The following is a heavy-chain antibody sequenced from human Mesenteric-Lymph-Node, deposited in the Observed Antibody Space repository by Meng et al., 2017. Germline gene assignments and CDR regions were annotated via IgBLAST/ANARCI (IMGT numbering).Heavy chain of an antibody. CDR1: GGSISSGSYY. Sequence: LRLSCTVSGGSISSGSYYWNWTRQPAGKGLEWIGRIYTSGSTNYNPSLKSRVTISVDTSKNQFSLKLSAVTAADTAVYYCAREADYNIWTGYYNGVFDYWGQGTLVTVSS. J-gene: IGHJ4*02. V-gene: IGHV4-61*02. CDR3: AREADYNIWTGYYNGVFDY. D-gene: IGHD3-9*01. CDR2: IYTSGST.